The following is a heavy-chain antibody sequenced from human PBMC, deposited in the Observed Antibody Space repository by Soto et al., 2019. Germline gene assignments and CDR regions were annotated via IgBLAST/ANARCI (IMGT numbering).Heavy chain of an antibody. CDR2: INPNSGGT. CDR1: GYTFTGYY. V-gene: IGHV1-2*04. Sequence: QVQLVQSGAEVKKPGASVKVSCKASGYTFTGYYMHWVRQAPGQGLEWMGWINPNSGGTNYAQKFQGWVTMTRDTSISTASMELSRLRSDDTAVYYCARGRVSGTQNYYYGMDVWGQGTTVTVSS. D-gene: IGHD1-26*01. CDR3: ARGRVSGTQNYYYGMDV. J-gene: IGHJ6*02.